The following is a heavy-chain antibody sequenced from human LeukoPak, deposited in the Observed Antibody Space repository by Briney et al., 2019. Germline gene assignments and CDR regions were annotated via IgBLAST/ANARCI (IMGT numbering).Heavy chain of an antibody. D-gene: IGHD2-2*01. V-gene: IGHV3-21*01. CDR2: ISSSSAYI. CDR1: GFTFGDYA. CDR3: ARIFRYQLVDYYALDV. J-gene: IGHJ6*02. Sequence: GGSLRLSCIASGFTFGDYAMDWVRQAPGKGLEWVSAISSSSAYIYYADSVKGRFTISRDNAKSSVSLQMNSLRADDTAVYYCARIFRYQLVDYYALDVWGQGTTVTVSS.